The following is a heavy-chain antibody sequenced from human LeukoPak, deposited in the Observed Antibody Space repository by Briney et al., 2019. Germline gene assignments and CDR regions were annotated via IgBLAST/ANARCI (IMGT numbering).Heavy chain of an antibody. D-gene: IGHD4-11*01. J-gene: IGHJ4*02. CDR1: EFIFSGYD. CDR2: ITSSGERT. Sequence: GGSLRLSCVASEFIFSGYDMSWVRQAPGQGLEWVSAITSSGERTYYADSVKGRFTISRDNSRNRVYLHMNSLRVEDTAVYYCAKLTTMAVAIDYWGQGTRVSVSS. V-gene: IGHV3-23*01. CDR3: AKLTTMAVAIDY.